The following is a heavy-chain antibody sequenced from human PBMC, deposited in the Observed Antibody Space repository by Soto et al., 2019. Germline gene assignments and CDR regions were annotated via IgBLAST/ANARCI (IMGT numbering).Heavy chain of an antibody. V-gene: IGHV4-59*08. CDR3: ASLGYSSGWFLGY. Sequence: SEILSLTCTVSGGSISSYYWSWIRQPPGKGLEWIGYIYYSGSTNYNPSLKSRVTISVDTSKNQFSLKLSSVTAADTAVYYCASLGYSSGWFLGYWGQGTLVTVSS. CDR1: GGSISSYY. J-gene: IGHJ4*02. D-gene: IGHD6-19*01. CDR2: IYYSGST.